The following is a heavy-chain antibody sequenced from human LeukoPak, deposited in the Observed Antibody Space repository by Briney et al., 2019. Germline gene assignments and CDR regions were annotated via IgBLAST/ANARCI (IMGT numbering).Heavy chain of an antibody. CDR3: ARGGPEDRTWRYYIDF. J-gene: IGHJ4*02. V-gene: IGHV4-59*01. CDR2: ISHNGNT. Sequence: SETLSLTCTVSGDSINKYFWSWLRQPPGKGPEWLGYISHNGNTNYYPSLKSRVTISLDKSNNQFSLRLSSVTAADTAVYYRARGGPEDRTWRYYIDFWRQGILVTVS. CDR1: GDSINKYF.